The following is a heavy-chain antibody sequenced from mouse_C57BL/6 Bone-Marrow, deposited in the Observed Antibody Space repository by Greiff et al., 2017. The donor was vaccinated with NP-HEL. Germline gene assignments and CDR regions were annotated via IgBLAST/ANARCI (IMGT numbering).Heavy chain of an antibody. CDR2: ISSGSSTI. J-gene: IGHJ3*01. V-gene: IGHV5-17*01. CDR1: GFTFSDYG. CDR3: GYFAY. Sequence: DVHLVESGGGLVKPGGSLKLSCAASGFTFSDYGTHWVRQAPEKGLEWVAYISSGSSTIYYADTVKGRFTISRDNAKNTLFLQMTRLRSEDTAMYYFGYFAYWGQGTLVTVSA. D-gene: IGHD1-1*01.